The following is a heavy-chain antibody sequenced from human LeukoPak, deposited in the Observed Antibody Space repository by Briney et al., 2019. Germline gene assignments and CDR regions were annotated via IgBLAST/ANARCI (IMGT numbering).Heavy chain of an antibody. Sequence: PSETLSPTFTVSGGSISSYYWSWIRQPPGKGLEWIGYMYYSGSTNYNPSLKSRVSISVDTSKKQFSLKLRSVTAADTAVYFCARVWAWAIFGVVIPDYMDVWGRGTTVTVSS. V-gene: IGHV4-59*01. CDR3: ARVWAWAIFGVVIPDYMDV. J-gene: IGHJ6*03. CDR1: GGSISSYY. D-gene: IGHD3-3*01. CDR2: MYYSGST.